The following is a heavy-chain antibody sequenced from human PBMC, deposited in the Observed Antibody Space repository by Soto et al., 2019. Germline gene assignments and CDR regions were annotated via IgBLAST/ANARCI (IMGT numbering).Heavy chain of an antibody. CDR2: VSINNADT. D-gene: IGHD3-22*01. CDR3: ARELNTDSSAYYSFAY. V-gene: IGHV1-18*01. Sequence: ASVKVSCKTSGYHFTAYGLAWLRQAPGQRPEWMGWVSINNADTNYAEKFQGRVTMTTDKSTTTTYMELRSLRSDDTAVYYCARELNTDSSAYYSFAYWGQGTLVTVSS. CDR1: GYHFTAYG. J-gene: IGHJ4*02.